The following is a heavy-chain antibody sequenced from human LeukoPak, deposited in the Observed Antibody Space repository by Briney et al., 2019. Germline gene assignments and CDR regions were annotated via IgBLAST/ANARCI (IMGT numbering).Heavy chain of an antibody. D-gene: IGHD2-2*01. CDR3: ARNLVVVPAANQPYYYYYGMDV. CDR2: INPKSGGT. V-gene: IGHV1-2*02. Sequence: VXVXFXXSXYTXTXXYMHWVRQAPGQGVEWVGWINPKSGGTNYAQKFQRRVTMTSDTSITTAYMELTRLRSDDTAVYYCARNLVVVPAANQPYYYYYGMDVWGQGTTVTVSS. J-gene: IGHJ6*02. CDR1: XYTXTXXY.